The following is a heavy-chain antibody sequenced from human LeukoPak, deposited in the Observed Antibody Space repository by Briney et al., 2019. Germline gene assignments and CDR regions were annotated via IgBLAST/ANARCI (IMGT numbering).Heavy chain of an antibody. CDR3: AKDDAGAAGDY. CDR2: ITGSGDST. Sequence: PGGSLRLSCAASGFTFSSYAMGWVRQALGKGLEWVSSITGSGDSTYYADSVKGRFTISRDNSKNTLYLQMNSLRAEDTAVYYCAKDDAGAAGDYWGQGTLVTVSS. V-gene: IGHV3-23*01. J-gene: IGHJ4*02. CDR1: GFTFSSYA. D-gene: IGHD6-13*01.